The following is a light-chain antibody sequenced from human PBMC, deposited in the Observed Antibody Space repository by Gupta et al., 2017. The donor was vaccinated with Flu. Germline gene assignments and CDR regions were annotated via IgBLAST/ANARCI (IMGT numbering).Light chain of an antibody. CDR3: QQYYASPT. Sequence: AWYQQKRGQAPRLLIYGASNRATGIPDRFSGSGSGTDFALTISRLEPEDFAVYFCQQYYASPTFGQGANVELK. CDR2: GAS. J-gene: IGKJ1*01. V-gene: IGKV3-20*01.